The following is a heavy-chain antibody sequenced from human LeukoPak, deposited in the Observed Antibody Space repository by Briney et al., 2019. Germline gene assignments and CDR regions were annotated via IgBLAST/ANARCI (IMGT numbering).Heavy chain of an antibody. J-gene: IGHJ4*02. V-gene: IGHV1-8*01. CDR1: GYTFTSYD. CDR2: MNPNSGNT. Sequence: ASVKVSCKASGYTFTSYDINWVRQANGQGLEWMGWMNPNSGNTGHAQKFQGRVTMTRNTSISTAYMELSSLRSEDTAVYYCARAHLPYSSSWNTDYWGQGTLVTVSS. CDR3: ARAHLPYSSSWNTDY. D-gene: IGHD6-13*01.